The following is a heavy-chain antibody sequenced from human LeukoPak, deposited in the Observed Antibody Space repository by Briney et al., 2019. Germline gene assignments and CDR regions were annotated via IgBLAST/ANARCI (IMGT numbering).Heavy chain of an antibody. CDR2: IYTSGST. D-gene: IGHD2-2*01. CDR3: ARDGGGGDIVVVPGSDWFDP. CDR1: GGSISSYY. J-gene: IGHJ5*02. V-gene: IGHV4-4*07. Sequence: SETLSLTCTVSGGSISSYYWSWIRQPAGKGLEWIGRIYTSGSTNYNPSLKSRVTMSVDTSKNQFSLKLSSVTAADTAVYYCARDGGGGDIVVVPGSDWFDPWGQGTLVTVSS.